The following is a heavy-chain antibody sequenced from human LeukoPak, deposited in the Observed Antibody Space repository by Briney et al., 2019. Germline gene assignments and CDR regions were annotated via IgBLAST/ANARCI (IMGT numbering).Heavy chain of an antibody. CDR2: ISSASNTI. Sequence: GESLRLSCAASGFTFSSYSMNWVRQAPGKGLEWVSYISSASNTIYYADSVKGRFTISRDNAKNSLYLQMNSLRAEDTAMYYCARDGWFGDYNWFDPWGQGTLVTVSS. V-gene: IGHV3-48*01. CDR3: ARDGWFGDYNWFDP. D-gene: IGHD3-10*01. CDR1: GFTFSSYS. J-gene: IGHJ5*02.